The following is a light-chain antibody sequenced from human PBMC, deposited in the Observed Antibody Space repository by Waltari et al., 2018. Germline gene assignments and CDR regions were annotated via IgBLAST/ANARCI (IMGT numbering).Light chain of an antibody. J-gene: IGLJ7*01. CDR2: DVV. CDR3: CSYAGSYTFV. CDR1: SSDAGRYNF. V-gene: IGLV2-11*01. Sequence: QSALTQPRSVSGSPGQSVTIPCSGTSSDAGRYNFVPLYQQHPDNPPKLLIYDVVKRPSGVPDRFSGSKSGNTASLTISGLQTGDESDYYCCSYAGSYTFVFGGGTQPTVL.